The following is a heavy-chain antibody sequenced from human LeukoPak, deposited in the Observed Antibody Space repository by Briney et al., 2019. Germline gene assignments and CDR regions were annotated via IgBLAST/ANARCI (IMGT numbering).Heavy chain of an antibody. CDR1: GYTFTRHY. J-gene: IGHJ5*02. CDR2: INPSGSIA. V-gene: IGHV1-46*01. D-gene: IGHD5-24*01. CDR3: ARDYSLEDMAWWFDP. Sequence: GASVKVSCKSSGYTFTRHYMHWVRQAPGQGLEWVGLINPSGSIAWSAQKFKGRLTMTRDLSTTTDYMELSSLRSEDTAVYYCARDYSLEDMAWWFDPWGQGTLVIVSS.